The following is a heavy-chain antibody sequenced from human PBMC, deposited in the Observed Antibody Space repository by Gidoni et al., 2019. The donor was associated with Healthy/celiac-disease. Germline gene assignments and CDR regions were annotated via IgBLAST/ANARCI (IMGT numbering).Heavy chain of an antibody. V-gene: IGHV1-69*01. CDR3: ARHIVVVVAATAGFGRSHDAFDI. J-gene: IGHJ3*02. CDR1: GGTFSSYA. CDR2: IIPIFGTA. D-gene: IGHD2-15*01. Sequence: QVQLVQSGAEVKKPGSSVKVSCKASGGTFSSYAISWLRQAPGQGLEWMGGIIPIFGTANYAQKFQGRVTITADESTSTAYMELSSLRSEDTAVYYCARHIVVVVAATAGFGRSHDAFDIWGQGTMVTVSS.